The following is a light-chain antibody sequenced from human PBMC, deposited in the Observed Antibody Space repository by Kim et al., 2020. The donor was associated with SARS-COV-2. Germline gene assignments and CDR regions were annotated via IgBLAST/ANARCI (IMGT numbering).Light chain of an antibody. CDR2: DAS. V-gene: IGKV3-11*01. CDR1: RSVSTF. J-gene: IGKJ4*01. Sequence: PGERATLSCRASRSVSTFLAWYQQKPGQAPRLLIYDASNRATGIPPRFSGSGSGTDFTLTISSLEPDDFAVYYCHHRSDWPLTFGGGTKLEI. CDR3: HHRSDWPLT.